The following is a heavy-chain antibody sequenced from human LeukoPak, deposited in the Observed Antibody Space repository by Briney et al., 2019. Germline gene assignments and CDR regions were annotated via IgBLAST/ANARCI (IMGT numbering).Heavy chain of an antibody. CDR2: ISYDGSNK. D-gene: IGHD6-19*01. CDR1: GFTFSSYG. CDR3: AKTRSSGWYVRVSYYYYYGMDV. J-gene: IGHJ6*02. Sequence: GSLRLSCAASGFTFSSYGMHWVRQAPGKGLEWVAVISYDGSNKYYADSVKGRFTISRDNSKNTLYLQMNSLRAEDTAVYYCAKTRSSGWYVRVSYYYYYGMDVWGQGTTVTVSS. V-gene: IGHV3-30*18.